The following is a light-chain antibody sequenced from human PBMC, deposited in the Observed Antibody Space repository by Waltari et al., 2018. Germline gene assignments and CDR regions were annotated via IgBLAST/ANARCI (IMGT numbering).Light chain of an antibody. V-gene: IGKV3-20*01. J-gene: IGKJ1*01. CDR3: QHYVRLPAT. CDR1: QSVSRA. CDR2: GAS. Sequence: EIVLTQSPGSLSSSPGERVTLSCRASQSVSRALAWYQQKPGQAPRLLIFGASNRANGIPYRFSVSESETDFSLTISRLEPEDFAVYYCQHYVRLPATFGRGTKVEIK.